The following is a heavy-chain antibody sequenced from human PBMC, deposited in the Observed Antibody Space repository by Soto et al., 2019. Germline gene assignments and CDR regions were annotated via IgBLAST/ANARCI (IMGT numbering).Heavy chain of an antibody. Sequence: QLQLQESGPGLVKPSETLSLTCTVSGGSISSSSYYWGWIRQPPGKGLEWIGSIYYSGSTYYNPSLKSRVTISVATSKNQFSLKLSSVTAADTAVYYCASQYYDYIWGSYRHDYWGQGTLVTVSS. CDR3: ASQYYDYIWGSYRHDY. CDR2: IYYSGST. D-gene: IGHD3-16*02. V-gene: IGHV4-39*01. CDR1: GGSISSSSYY. J-gene: IGHJ4*02.